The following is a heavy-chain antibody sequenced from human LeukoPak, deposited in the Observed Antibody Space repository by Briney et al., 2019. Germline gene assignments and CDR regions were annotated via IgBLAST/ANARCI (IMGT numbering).Heavy chain of an antibody. Sequence: GGSLRLSCAASGFTVSSNYMSWVRQAPGKGLEGVSVIYSGGSTCYADSVKGRFTISRHNSKNTLYLQMNSLRAEDTAVYYCAQSMVRGVISGRWGQGTLVTVSS. D-gene: IGHD3-10*01. V-gene: IGHV3-53*04. J-gene: IGHJ4*02. CDR1: GFTVSSNY. CDR2: IYSGGST. CDR3: AQSMVRGVISGR.